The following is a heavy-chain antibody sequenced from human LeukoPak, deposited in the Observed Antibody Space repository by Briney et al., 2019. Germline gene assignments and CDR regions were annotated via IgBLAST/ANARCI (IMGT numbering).Heavy chain of an antibody. D-gene: IGHD3-22*01. CDR2: IYYSGST. J-gene: IGHJ4*02. CDR1: LASTRSSSNYY. CDR3: ARIDWYSGYYSN. V-gene: IGHV4-39*07. Sequence: PSETLSLTSTLSLASTRSSSNYYWGWIRQPPGKGLECIGSIYYSGSTNYTPSLKSGVTISVDTSKNQFSLKLSSVTAADTAVYYCARIDWYSGYYSNWGQGTLVTLSS.